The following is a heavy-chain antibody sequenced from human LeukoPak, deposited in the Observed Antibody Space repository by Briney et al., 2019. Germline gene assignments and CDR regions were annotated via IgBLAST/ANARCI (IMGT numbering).Heavy chain of an antibody. D-gene: IGHD6-6*01. CDR1: GFTFSSYG. CDR3: ARTLVGYSSSSPFDY. Sequence: GGPLRLSCAASGFTFSSYGMHWVRQAPGKGLVWVAVIWYGGSNIYYADSVKGRFTISRDNSKNTLYLQMNSLRAEDTSVYYCARTLVGYSSSSPFDYWGQGTLVTVSS. J-gene: IGHJ4*02. V-gene: IGHV3-33*01. CDR2: IWYGGSNI.